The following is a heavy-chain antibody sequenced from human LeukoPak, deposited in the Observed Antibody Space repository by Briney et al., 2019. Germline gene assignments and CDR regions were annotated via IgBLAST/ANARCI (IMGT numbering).Heavy chain of an antibody. CDR1: GGPFSGYY. V-gene: IGHV4-34*01. J-gene: IGHJ4*02. CDR2: INHSGST. Sequence: SETLSLTCAVYGGPFSGYYWSWIRQPPGKGLEWIGEINHSGSTNYNPSLKSRVTISVDTSKNQFSLKLSSVTAADTAVYYCATSPRGVRGVRPFDYWGQGTLVTVSS. CDR3: ATSPRGVRGVRPFDY. D-gene: IGHD3-10*01.